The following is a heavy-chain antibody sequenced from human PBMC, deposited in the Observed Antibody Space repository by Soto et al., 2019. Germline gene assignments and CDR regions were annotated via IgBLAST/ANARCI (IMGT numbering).Heavy chain of an antibody. CDR3: ARGPQPPAVRGSTYVSDGFDI. J-gene: IGHJ3*02. CDR2: ISYTLSA. V-gene: IGHV4-34*01. D-gene: IGHD1-26*01. CDR1: GGSLSGSY. Sequence: SETLSLTCAVYGGSLSGSYWSWIRQPRGKGLEWIGVISYTLSANYNPSLNSRGTISVNTSRIQFALWLNSVTAADKAVYFCARGPQPPAVRGSTYVSDGFDIWGQGTMVTVSS.